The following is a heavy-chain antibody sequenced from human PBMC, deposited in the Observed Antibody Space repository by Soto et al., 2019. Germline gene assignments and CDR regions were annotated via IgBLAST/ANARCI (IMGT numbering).Heavy chain of an antibody. CDR1: GYTLTGYY. Sequence: ASAKVSCKASGYTLTGYYMHWVRQAPGQGLEWMGCINPNSGDTNYAQKFQGRVTLTRDTSINTAYMELSRLRSDDTAVYYCARGEPSDFWGQGTLVTVSS. CDR3: ARGEPSDF. V-gene: IGHV1-2*02. CDR2: INPNSGDT. D-gene: IGHD1-26*01. J-gene: IGHJ4*02.